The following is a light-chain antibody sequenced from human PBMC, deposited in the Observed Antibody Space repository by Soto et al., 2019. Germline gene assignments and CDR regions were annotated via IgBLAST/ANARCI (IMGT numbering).Light chain of an antibody. Sequence: DIQMTQSPSSLSASIGDRVTITCRASQNISSYLNWYQHKTGQAPKVLIYAASSLQAGVPQRFSGSGSGTDFTLSISSLQPEDFATYSCQQSYITPSTFGQGTKLEIK. CDR3: QQSYITPST. J-gene: IGKJ2*01. CDR1: QNISSY. V-gene: IGKV1-39*01. CDR2: AAS.